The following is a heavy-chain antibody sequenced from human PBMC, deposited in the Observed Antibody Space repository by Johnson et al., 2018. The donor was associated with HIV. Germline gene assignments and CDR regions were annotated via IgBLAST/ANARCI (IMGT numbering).Heavy chain of an antibody. J-gene: IGHJ3*02. CDR1: GFTFSNYA. CDR3: AWYCSGGSCYSVVQKNYAFDI. Sequence: HVQLVESGGGVVQPGRSLRLSCAASGFTFSNYAMHWVRQAPGKGLEWVAVISYDGNNKYYADSVKGRFTISRDHSKKTLYLQLNSLRAEDTAVYYCAWYCSGGSCYSVVQKNYAFDIWGQGTMVTVSS. CDR2: ISYDGNNK. D-gene: IGHD2-15*01. V-gene: IGHV3-30-3*01.